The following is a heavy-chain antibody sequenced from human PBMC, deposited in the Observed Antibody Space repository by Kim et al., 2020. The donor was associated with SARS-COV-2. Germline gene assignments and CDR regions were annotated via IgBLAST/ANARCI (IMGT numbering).Heavy chain of an antibody. CDR2: IYSGGST. D-gene: IGHD3-16*01. CDR1: GFTVSSNY. J-gene: IGHJ4*02. V-gene: IGHV3-53*01. Sequence: GGSLRLSCAASGFTVSSNYMSWVRQAPGKGLEWVSVIYSGGSTYYADSVKGRFTISRDNSKNTLYLQMNSLRAEDTAVYYCASFGNHPTQYGGGTFDYWGQGTLVTVSS. CDR3: ASFGNHPTQYGGGTFDY.